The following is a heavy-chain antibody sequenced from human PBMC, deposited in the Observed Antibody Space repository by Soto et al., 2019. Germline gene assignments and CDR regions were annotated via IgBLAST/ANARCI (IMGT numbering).Heavy chain of an antibody. V-gene: IGHV4-30-4*01. CDR2: IYYSGST. CDR1: GGSISSGNYY. J-gene: IGHJ4*02. CDR3: ARVGSGYYYYFDY. D-gene: IGHD3-22*01. Sequence: SETLSLTCTVSGGSISSGNYYWTWIRQPPGKGLEWIGYIYYSGSTYYNPSLKSRVTISVDTSKNQFSLKLSSVTAADTAVYYCARVGSGYYYYFDYWGQGTLVTVSS.